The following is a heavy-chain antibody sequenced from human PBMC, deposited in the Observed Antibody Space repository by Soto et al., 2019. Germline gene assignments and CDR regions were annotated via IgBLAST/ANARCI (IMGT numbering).Heavy chain of an antibody. D-gene: IGHD2-8*01. J-gene: IGHJ4*02. CDR1: GVPFSSYA. V-gene: IGHV3-23*01. Sequence: GGSLRLSCAASGVPFSSYAMSWVRQAPGKGLEWVSAISGSGGSTYYADSVKGRFTTSRDNSKNTLYLRMNSLRAEDTAVYYCATRTAYCTNGVCYTGLDYWGQGTLVTVSS. CDR3: ATRTAYCTNGVCYTGLDY. CDR2: ISGSGGST.